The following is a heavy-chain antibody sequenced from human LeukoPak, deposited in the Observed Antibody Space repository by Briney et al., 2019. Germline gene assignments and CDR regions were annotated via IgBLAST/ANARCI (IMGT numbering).Heavy chain of an antibody. D-gene: IGHD4-17*01. V-gene: IGHV4-59*01. CDR3: ARMTTVATYDWFDP. CDR2: IYYSGSS. CDR1: GGSISSYY. Sequence: SETLSLTCTVSGGSISSYYWSWIRQPPGKGLEWIGYIYYSGSSNYNPSLKSRVTISVDTSKNQFSLKLSSVTAADTAVYYCARMTTVATYDWFDPWGQGTLVTVSS. J-gene: IGHJ5*02.